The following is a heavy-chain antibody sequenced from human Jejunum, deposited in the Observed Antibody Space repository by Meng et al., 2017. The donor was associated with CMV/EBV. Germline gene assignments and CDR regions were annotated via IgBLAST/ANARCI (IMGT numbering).Heavy chain of an antibody. J-gene: IGHJ4*02. CDR1: GFTVSKNY. V-gene: IGHV3-53*01. CDR2: IYGVGTT. Sequence: GESLKISCVVSGFTVSKNYMSWVRQAPGKGLEWVSVIYGVGTTHYADSVKGRFTISRDNSKNTVYLQMNSLRVDDTAVYYCARTAIRGQGTLVTVSS. CDR3: ARTAI.